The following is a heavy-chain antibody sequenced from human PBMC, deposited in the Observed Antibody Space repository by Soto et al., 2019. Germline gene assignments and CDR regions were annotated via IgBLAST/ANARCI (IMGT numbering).Heavy chain of an antibody. CDR2: IIPIFGTA. D-gene: IGHD2-2*01. Sequence: SVKVSCKAFGGTFSSYAISWVRQAPGQGLEWMGGIIPIFGTANYAQKFQGRVTITADESTSTAYMELSSLRSEDTAVYYCARYCSSTSCYVQGSYYYYYGMDVWGQGTTVTVSS. CDR1: GGTFSSYA. J-gene: IGHJ6*02. CDR3: ARYCSSTSCYVQGSYYYYYGMDV. V-gene: IGHV1-69*13.